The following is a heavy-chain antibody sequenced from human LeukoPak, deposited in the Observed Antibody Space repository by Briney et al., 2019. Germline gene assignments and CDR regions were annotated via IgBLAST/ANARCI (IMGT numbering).Heavy chain of an antibody. Sequence: SETLSLTCTVSGGSISTYYWTWIRQPPGKGLEWIGYIYYSGTTNYNPSLKSRVTISVDTSKNQFSLQLSSVTASDTAVYYCARDLNNKVRGVIGPWGQGTLVTVSS. CDR2: IYYSGTT. J-gene: IGHJ4*02. V-gene: IGHV4-59*01. CDR1: GGSISTYY. CDR3: ARDLNNKVRGVIGP. D-gene: IGHD3-10*01.